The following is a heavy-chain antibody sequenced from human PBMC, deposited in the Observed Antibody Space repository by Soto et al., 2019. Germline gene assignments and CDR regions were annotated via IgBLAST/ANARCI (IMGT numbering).Heavy chain of an antibody. J-gene: IGHJ4*02. CDR3: ERGYSGYVMSVFYFDY. Sequence: GGSLRLSCAASGFTFSSYWMSWVRQAPGKGLEWVANIKQDGSEKYYVDSVKGRFTISRDNAKNSLDLQMNSLRAEDTAVYYCERGYSGYVMSVFYFDYWGPGTLVTVSS. CDR1: GFTFSSYW. CDR2: IKQDGSEK. V-gene: IGHV3-7*04. D-gene: IGHD5-12*01.